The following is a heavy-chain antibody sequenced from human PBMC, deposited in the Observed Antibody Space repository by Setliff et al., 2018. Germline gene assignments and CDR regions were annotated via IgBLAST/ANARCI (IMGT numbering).Heavy chain of an antibody. CDR1: GGSISSGDYY. D-gene: IGHD5-18*01. CDR3: ARGGYSYGHHYYYYMDV. CDR2: IYSSGST. Sequence: SETLSLTCTVSGGSISSGDYYWSWIRQPPGKGLEWIGYIYSSGSTYYNPSLKSRVSISVDTSKNQFSLRLSSVAAADTAVYYWARGGYSYGHHYYYYMDVWGKGTTVTVS. V-gene: IGHV4-30-4*08. J-gene: IGHJ6*03.